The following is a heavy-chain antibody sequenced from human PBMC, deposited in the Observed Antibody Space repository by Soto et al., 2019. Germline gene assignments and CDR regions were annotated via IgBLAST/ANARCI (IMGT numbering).Heavy chain of an antibody. CDR3: ATWRGGYTYGLDH. D-gene: IGHD5-18*01. Sequence: EVQLVESGGGLVQPGGSLRLSCTASGFTFSSQWLHWVRQAPGKGLMWISRILNDGTTTNYADSMKGRFTVSRDNAKKTMSLQMNNLRAEETAVYYCATWRGGYTYGLDHWGQGTPVTVSS. V-gene: IGHV3-74*01. CDR2: ILNDGTTT. CDR1: GFTFSSQW. J-gene: IGHJ4*02.